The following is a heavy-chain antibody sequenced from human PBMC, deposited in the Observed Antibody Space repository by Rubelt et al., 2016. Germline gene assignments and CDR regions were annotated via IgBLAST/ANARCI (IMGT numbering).Heavy chain of an antibody. J-gene: IGHJ4*02. D-gene: IGHD6-6*01. Sequence: QVQLVQSGAEVKKPGASVKVSCKASGYTFTSYYMHWVRQAPGQGLEWMGIINPSGGSTSYAQKFQGGVTMTRDTSTSTVYMELSSLRSEDTAVYYCATTIAIRPYYFDYWGQGTLVTVSS. V-gene: IGHV1-46*01. CDR3: ATTIAIRPYYFDY. CDR1: GYTFTSYY. CDR2: INPSGGST.